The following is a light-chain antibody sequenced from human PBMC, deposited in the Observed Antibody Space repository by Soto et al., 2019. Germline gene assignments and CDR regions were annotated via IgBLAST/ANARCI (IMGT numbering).Light chain of an antibody. V-gene: IGKV3-20*01. CDR1: QSVSSSY. CDR3: QQYGSSPRT. J-gene: IGKJ2*01. Sequence: EFVLTQSPGTLSLSPGERATLSCRASQSVSSSYLAWYQQKPGQAPRLLIYDASSRATGITDRFSGSGSGTDFTLTISRLEPEDFAVYYCQQYGSSPRTFGQGTKLEIK. CDR2: DAS.